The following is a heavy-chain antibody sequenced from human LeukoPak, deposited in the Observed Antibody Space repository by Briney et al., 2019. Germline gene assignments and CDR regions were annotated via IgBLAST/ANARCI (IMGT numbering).Heavy chain of an antibody. CDR3: ARGGAVVVEDY. D-gene: IGHD2-15*01. Sequence: GGSLRLSCAASGFTFSSYSMNWVRQAPGKGLEWVSSISSSSSYIYYADSVKGRFTISRDNAKNSLYLQMNSLRAEDTAVYYCARGGAVVVEDYWGQGTLVTVPS. CDR1: GFTFSSYS. CDR2: ISSSSSYI. J-gene: IGHJ4*02. V-gene: IGHV3-21*01.